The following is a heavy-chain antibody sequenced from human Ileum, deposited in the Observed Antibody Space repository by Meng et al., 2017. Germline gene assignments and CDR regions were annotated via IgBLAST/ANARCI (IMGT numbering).Heavy chain of an antibody. J-gene: IGHJ4*02. V-gene: IGHV4-61*08. Sequence: QGHLQGSGQGLVGPSETLSLTCTVPGGSVSRAGYQWGWIRQPPGKGLEWIGYASTNYNPSLKSRVTISLDTSRNQFSLSLSSVTAADTAVYYCARDHMGSLDYWGQGILVTVSS. CDR2: AST. D-gene: IGHD1-26*01. CDR1: GGSVSRAGYQ. CDR3: ARDHMGSLDY.